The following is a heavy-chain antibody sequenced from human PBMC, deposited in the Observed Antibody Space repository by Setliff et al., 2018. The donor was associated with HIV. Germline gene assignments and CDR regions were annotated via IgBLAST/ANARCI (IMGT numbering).Heavy chain of an antibody. CDR1: GYTFTSDY. CDR2: INPKSDGT. D-gene: IGHD2-2*01. V-gene: IGHV1-2*04. CDR3: ARDHCSSSGCYEYSYYGMDV. Sequence: ASVKVSCKASGYTFTSDYIHWVRQAPGQGLEWMGWINPKSDGTNYAQKFQGWITMTRDTSISTVYMELSSLRSEDTAVYYCARDHCSSSGCYEYSYYGMDVWGQGTTVTVSS. J-gene: IGHJ6*02.